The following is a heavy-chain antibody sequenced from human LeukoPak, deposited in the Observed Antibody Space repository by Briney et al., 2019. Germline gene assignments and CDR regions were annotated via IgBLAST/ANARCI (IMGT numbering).Heavy chain of an antibody. V-gene: IGHV3-74*03. J-gene: IGHJ4*02. CDR2: ISSDGSST. CDR3: ARVGLYCSGGSCYDC. CDR1: GFTFSSYA. Sequence: GGSLRLSCAASGFTFSSYAMSWVRQAPGKGLVWVSRISSDGSSTTYADSVKGQFTISRDNAKNTLYLQMNSLRAEDTAVYYCARVGLYCSGGSCYDCWGQGTLVTVSS. D-gene: IGHD2-15*01.